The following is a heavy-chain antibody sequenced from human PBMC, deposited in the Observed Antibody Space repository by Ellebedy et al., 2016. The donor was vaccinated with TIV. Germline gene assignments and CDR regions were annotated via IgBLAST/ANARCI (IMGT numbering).Heavy chain of an antibody. V-gene: IGHV1-2*02. CDR1: GDTYPTLY. J-gene: IGHJ4*02. CDR2: IRRDTGQT. D-gene: IGHD6-19*01. Sequence: ASVKVSCXSSGDTYPTLYLQWVRQAPGQGFEWMGFIRRDTGQTGYAQKFQGRVTVTRDTSISTVYMELSRLRSDDTAVYYCARDSSVWYGHDYFDYWGQGTLVTVS. CDR3: ARDSSVWYGHDYFDY.